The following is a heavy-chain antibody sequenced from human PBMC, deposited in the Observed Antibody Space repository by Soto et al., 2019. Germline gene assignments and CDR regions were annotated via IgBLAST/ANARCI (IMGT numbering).Heavy chain of an antibody. CDR2: IYPDDSDV. J-gene: IGHJ5*02. Sequence: EVQLVQSGAEVRKPGESLKISCMGSGYTFTDYWIGWVRQMPGKGLEWMGIIYPDDSDVRYRPSFPGQLTMSVDKSSNTAYLQWTSLKASDTAIYYCVRQSSDSCSDYFDPWGQGTLVTVSS. D-gene: IGHD2-15*01. CDR3: VRQSSDSCSDYFDP. V-gene: IGHV5-51*01. CDR1: GYTFTDYW.